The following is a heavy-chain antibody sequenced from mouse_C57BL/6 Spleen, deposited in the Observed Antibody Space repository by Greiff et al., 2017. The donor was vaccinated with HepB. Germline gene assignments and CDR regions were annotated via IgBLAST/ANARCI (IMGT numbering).Heavy chain of an antibody. CDR3: ARRWDWFAY. CDR2: ISSGGSYT. J-gene: IGHJ3*01. Sequence: EVMLVESGGDLVKPGGSLKLSCAASGFTFSSYGMSWVRQTPDKRLGWVATISSGGSYTYYPDSVKGRFTISRDNDKNTLYLQMRSLKSEDTAMYYCARRWDWFAYWGQGTLVTVSA. CDR1: GFTFSSYG. D-gene: IGHD4-1*01. V-gene: IGHV5-6*02.